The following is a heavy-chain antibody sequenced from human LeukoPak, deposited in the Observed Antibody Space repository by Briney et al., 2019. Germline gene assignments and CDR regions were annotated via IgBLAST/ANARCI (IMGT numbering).Heavy chain of an antibody. J-gene: IGHJ3*02. Sequence: GGSLRLSCAASGFTFSNYEMNWVRQAPGRGLEWVSYISIRGTTIYYAESVKGRFTISRDNTKNSLYLQMNSLRAEDTAVYYCVRGGGSAYKYNAFDIWGQGTMVTGSS. CDR1: GFTFSNYE. CDR3: VRGGGSAYKYNAFDI. V-gene: IGHV3-48*03. D-gene: IGHD3-22*01. CDR2: ISIRGTTI.